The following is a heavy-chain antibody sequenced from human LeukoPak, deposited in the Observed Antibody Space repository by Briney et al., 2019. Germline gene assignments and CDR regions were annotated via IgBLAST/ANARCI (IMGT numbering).Heavy chain of an antibody. Sequence: SGTLSLTCGVSGASIDITNYWSWVRQAPGRGLEWIGEISHDGTTNYNSSLRSRVAMSFDRANNQFSLSLTSVTAADTAVYYCTRENRPFCPFAFWGQGVLVTVSS. D-gene: IGHD2/OR15-2a*01. V-gene: IGHV4-4*02. J-gene: IGHJ4*02. CDR2: ISHDGTT. CDR3: TRENRPFCPFAF. CDR1: GASIDITNY.